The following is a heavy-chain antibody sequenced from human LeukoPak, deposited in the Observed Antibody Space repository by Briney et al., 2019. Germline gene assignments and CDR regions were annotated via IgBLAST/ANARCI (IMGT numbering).Heavy chain of an antibody. CDR1: GFTFSMYW. V-gene: IGHV3-74*01. CDR3: AREWALPGAYYMDV. J-gene: IGHJ6*03. D-gene: IGHD7-27*01. CDR2: ISTARTTT. Sequence: GGSLRLSCAASGFTFSMYWMQWVRQARGKGLVWVSGISTARTTTIYADSVNGPFTISRDSANNTLFLQMNSLRGDDTAVYYCAREWALPGAYYMDVWGKGTTVTVSS.